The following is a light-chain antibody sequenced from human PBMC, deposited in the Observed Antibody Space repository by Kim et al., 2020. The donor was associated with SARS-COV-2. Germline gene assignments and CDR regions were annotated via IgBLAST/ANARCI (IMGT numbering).Light chain of an antibody. CDR2: DAS. CDR1: QDISNY. CDR3: QQYDNLPPII. Sequence: SVGDRVTITCQASQDISNYLNWYQQKPGKAPKLLIYDASNLETGVPSRFSGSGSGTDFTFTISSLQPEDIATYYCQQYDNLPPIIFGQGTRLEIK. J-gene: IGKJ5*01. V-gene: IGKV1-33*01.